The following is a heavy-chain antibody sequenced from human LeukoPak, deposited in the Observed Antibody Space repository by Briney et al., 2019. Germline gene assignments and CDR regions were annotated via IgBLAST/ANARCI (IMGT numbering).Heavy chain of an antibody. CDR3: AKTRYYYGSGSFDY. CDR2: ISGSGGST. D-gene: IGHD3-10*01. J-gene: IGHJ4*02. CDR1: GFTFSSYA. V-gene: IGHV3-23*01. Sequence: PGGSLRLSCAASGFTFSSYAMSWVRQAPGKGLKWVSAISGSGGSTYYADSVKGRFTISRDNSKNTLYLQMNSLRAEDTAVYYCAKTRYYYGSGSFDYWGQGTLVSVSS.